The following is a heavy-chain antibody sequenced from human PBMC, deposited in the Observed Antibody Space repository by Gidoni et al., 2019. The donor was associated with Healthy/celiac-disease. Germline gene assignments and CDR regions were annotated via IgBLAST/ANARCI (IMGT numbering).Heavy chain of an antibody. Sequence: QLQLQESGPGLVKPSETLSLTCTVSGCSISSSSYYWGWIRQPPGKGLEWIGSIYYSGSTYYNPSLKSRVTISVDTSKNQFSLKLSSVTAADTAVYYCARDPPKIIAAAGTKGDYWGQGTLVTVSS. D-gene: IGHD6-13*01. CDR2: IYYSGST. J-gene: IGHJ4*02. V-gene: IGHV4-39*07. CDR3: ARDPPKIIAAAGTKGDY. CDR1: GCSISSSSYY.